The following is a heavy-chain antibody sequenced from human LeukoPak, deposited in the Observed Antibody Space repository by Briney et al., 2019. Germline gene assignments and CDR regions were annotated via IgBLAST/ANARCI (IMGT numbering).Heavy chain of an antibody. J-gene: IGHJ4*02. Sequence: GGSLRLSCAASGFTFSGYGMHWVRQAPGKGLEWVAVIWYDESHKYYADSVKGRFTISRDNSKNTLYLQMNSLRAEDTAVYYCARDVVGAIDYWGQGTLVTVSS. V-gene: IGHV3-33*01. CDR2: IWYDESHK. CDR3: ARDVVGAIDY. CDR1: GFTFSGYG. D-gene: IGHD1-26*01.